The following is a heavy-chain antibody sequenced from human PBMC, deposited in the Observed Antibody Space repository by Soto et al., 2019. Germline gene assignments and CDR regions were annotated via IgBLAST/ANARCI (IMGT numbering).Heavy chain of an antibody. J-gene: IGHJ6*02. CDR2: INAGNGNT. V-gene: IGHV1-3*01. Sequence: ASVKVSCKASGYTFTSYTMHWVRQAPGQRLEWMGWINAGNGNTKYSQKFQGRVTITRDTSASTAYMELSSLRSEDTAVYYCASDSYYDFWSGYYTSYYYGMDVWGQGTTVTVSS. CDR3: ASDSYYDFWSGYYTSYYYGMDV. CDR1: GYTFTSYT. D-gene: IGHD3-3*01.